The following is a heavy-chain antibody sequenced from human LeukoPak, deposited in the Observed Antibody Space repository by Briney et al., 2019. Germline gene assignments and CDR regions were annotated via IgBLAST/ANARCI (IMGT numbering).Heavy chain of an antibody. J-gene: IGHJ4*02. CDR2: IYTSGST. Sequence: SQTLSLTCTVSGGSISSGSYYWRWIRQPAGKGLEWIGRIYTSGSTNYNPSLKSRVTISVDTSKNQFSLKLSSVTAADTAVYYCAREGVGATWDYWGQGTLVTVSS. CDR1: GGSISSGSYY. V-gene: IGHV4-61*02. D-gene: IGHD1-26*01. CDR3: AREGVGATWDY.